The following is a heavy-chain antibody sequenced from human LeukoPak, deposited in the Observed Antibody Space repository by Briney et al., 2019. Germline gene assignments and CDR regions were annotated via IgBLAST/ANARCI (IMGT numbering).Heavy chain of an antibody. CDR1: GYTFTNYD. CDR2: MTTNSGNT. Sequence: ASVKVSCKASGYTFTNYDINCVRQATGQGLEWLGWMTTNSGNTGYAQNFQGRVNVTRDTSTSTVYMELSSLRSADTAVYYCARGWAYFFGSETYSRDAFDIWGQGSLVTVSS. V-gene: IGHV1-8*01. J-gene: IGHJ3*02. CDR3: ARGWAYFFGSETYSRDAFDI. D-gene: IGHD3-10*01.